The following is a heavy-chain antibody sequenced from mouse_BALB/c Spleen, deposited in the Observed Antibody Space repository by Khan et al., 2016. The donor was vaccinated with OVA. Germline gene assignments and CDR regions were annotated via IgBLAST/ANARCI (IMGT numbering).Heavy chain of an antibody. J-gene: IGHJ2*01. CDR3: AKLRVFSFDY. CDR2: IWGDGSI. CDR1: GFSLTSNG. Sequence: VQLVESGPGLVAPSQSLSITCTVSGFSLTSNGVSWVRQPPGKGLEWLGVIWGDGSINYYSVLKSRLIISKDNSKSQVFLILNSLQTDDTAAYYSAKLRVFSFDYWGQGTTLTVSS. V-gene: IGHV2-3*01.